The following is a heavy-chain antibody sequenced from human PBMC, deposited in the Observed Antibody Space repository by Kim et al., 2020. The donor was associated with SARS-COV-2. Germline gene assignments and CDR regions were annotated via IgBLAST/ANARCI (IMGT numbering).Heavy chain of an antibody. Sequence: GGSLRLSCAASGFTFSSYAMRWVRQAPGKGLEWVSIISSDGSRKYYADSVKGRFTISRDNSKNTLYLQMSSLRPEDTAIYYCARDVSHGGGGGPQADAFDVWGQGTMVTVSS. CDR1: GFTFSSYA. V-gene: IGHV3-30*04. J-gene: IGHJ3*01. CDR3: ARDVSHGGGGGPQADAFDV. D-gene: IGHD3-16*01. CDR2: ISSDGSRK.